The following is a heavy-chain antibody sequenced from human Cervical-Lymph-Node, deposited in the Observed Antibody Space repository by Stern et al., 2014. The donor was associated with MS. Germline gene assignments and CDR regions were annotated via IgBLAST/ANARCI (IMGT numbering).Heavy chain of an antibody. CDR1: GYTFMTYA. Sequence: QVQLVQSGAEVKKPGASVKVSCKASGYTFMTYAMHWVRQAPGQRLEWMGWINAGHGTTTYSQKFQARVTIPRDTSASTAYMERSSLRSEDTAVYYCARGAGVYWYFDLWGRGTLVTVSS. CDR2: INAGHGTT. J-gene: IGHJ2*01. V-gene: IGHV1-3*01. CDR3: ARGAGVYWYFDL. D-gene: IGHD3-10*01.